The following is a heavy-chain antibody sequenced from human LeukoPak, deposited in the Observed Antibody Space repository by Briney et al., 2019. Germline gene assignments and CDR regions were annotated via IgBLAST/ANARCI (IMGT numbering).Heavy chain of an antibody. Sequence: GGSLRLSCAASGFTFSSHSMNWVRQTPGKGLEWVSYISNGSSAKYYADSVKGRFTISRDDVRNSLYLQMNSLRAEDTAVYYCARMSGSRLPGYWGQGTLVTVSS. D-gene: IGHD3-3*01. J-gene: IGHJ4*02. V-gene: IGHV3-48*01. CDR2: ISNGSSAK. CDR1: GFTFSSHS. CDR3: ARMSGSRLPGY.